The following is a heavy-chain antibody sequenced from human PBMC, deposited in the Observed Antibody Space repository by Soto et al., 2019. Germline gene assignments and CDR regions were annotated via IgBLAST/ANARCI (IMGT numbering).Heavy chain of an antibody. CDR3: ASDATFYYDSSGLKWFDP. D-gene: IGHD3-22*01. Sequence: QVQLVQSGAEVKRPGSSVKVSCKASGGTLSSYSINWVRQAPGQGLEWMGGTIPLSDTANYAQKFQGRVTINADKSTRTAYLELTRLTSEDTAVYYCASDATFYYDSSGLKWFDPWGQGTLVTVSS. CDR1: GGTLSSYS. J-gene: IGHJ5*02. CDR2: TIPLSDTA. V-gene: IGHV1-69*06.